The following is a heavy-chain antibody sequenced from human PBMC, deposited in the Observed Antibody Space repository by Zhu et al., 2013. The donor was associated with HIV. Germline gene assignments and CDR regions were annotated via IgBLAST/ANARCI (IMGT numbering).Heavy chain of an antibody. J-gene: IGHJ3*02. Sequence: QVQLVQSGAEVKKPGASVKLSCRPSGYTFTSHYIHWVRQAPGQGLEWVGMINPNSGGTNYAQKFQGRVTTTRDTSISTAYMELIRLRSDDTAVYYCARGEANWGPKVGLDIWGQGTMVTVSS. CDR3: ARGEANWGPKVGLDI. CDR1: GYTFTSHY. D-gene: IGHD7-27*01. CDR2: INPNSGGT. V-gene: IGHV1-2*02.